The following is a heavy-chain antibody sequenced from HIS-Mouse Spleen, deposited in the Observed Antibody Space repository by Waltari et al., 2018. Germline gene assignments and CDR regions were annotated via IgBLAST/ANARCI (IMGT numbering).Heavy chain of an antibody. D-gene: IGHD6-13*01. Sequence: QLQLQESGPGLVKPSETLSLTCTVSGGSISSSSYYWGWIRQPPGKGLEWIGSSYYSGSTSYNPSIKSRVTISVDTSKNQFALKLSSVTAADTAVYYCAREIPYSSSWYDWYFDLWGRGTLVTVSS. CDR3: AREIPYSSSWYDWYFDL. CDR1: GGSISSSSYY. CDR2: SYYSGST. V-gene: IGHV4-39*07. J-gene: IGHJ2*01.